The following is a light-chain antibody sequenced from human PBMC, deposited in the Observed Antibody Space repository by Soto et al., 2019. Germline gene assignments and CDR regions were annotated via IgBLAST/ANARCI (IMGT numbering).Light chain of an antibody. J-gene: IGLJ2*01. CDR3: QSYDSSLSGVV. CDR1: SSNIGARYE. V-gene: IGLV1-40*01. Sequence: QSVLTQPPSVSGAPGQTVTISCTGSSSNIGARYEVHWYQQLPGTAPKLLIYEDIKRPSGIPDRFSGSKSGASASLAITGLLSEDEVEYYCQSYDSSLSGVVFGGGTELTVL. CDR2: EDI.